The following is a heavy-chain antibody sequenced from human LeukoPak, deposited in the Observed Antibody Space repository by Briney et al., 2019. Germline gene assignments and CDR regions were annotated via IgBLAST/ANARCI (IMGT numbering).Heavy chain of an antibody. CDR2: ISSSGSTI. CDR3: AKLREWELPDLFDY. D-gene: IGHD1-26*01. Sequence: GGSLRLSCAASGFTFSDYYMSWIRQAPGKGLEWVSYISSSGSTIYYADSVKGRFTISRDNAKNSLYLQMNSLRAEDTAVYYCAKLREWELPDLFDYWGQGTLVTVSS. CDR1: GFTFSDYY. V-gene: IGHV3-11*01. J-gene: IGHJ4*02.